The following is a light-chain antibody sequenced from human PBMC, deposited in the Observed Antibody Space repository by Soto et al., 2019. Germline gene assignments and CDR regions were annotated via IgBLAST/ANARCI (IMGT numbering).Light chain of an antibody. J-gene: IGLJ1*01. CDR1: NSDFGIYDF. CDR2: EVS. CDR3: IAYTSDDVRYV. V-gene: IGLV2-14*01. Sequence: QSALTQPASVSGTPGQSIPISCTGSNSDFGIYDFVSRYQHHPGRAPKLIVSEVSHRPSGVSNRFSGSKSGNTASLTISGLQSEDEADYYCIAYTSDDVRYVFGTGTKLTV.